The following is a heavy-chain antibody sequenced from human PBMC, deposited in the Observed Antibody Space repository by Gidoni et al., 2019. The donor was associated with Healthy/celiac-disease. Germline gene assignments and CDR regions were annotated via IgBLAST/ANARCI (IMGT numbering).Heavy chain of an antibody. CDR3: ARRAPGYCSGGSCYSAGGWFDP. V-gene: IGHV5-51*03. D-gene: IGHD2-15*01. Sequence: EVQLMQSGAAVKKPGESLNLSWQAAAYSFTSYWIVWVRHMPGKGLEWRGSIYPGDSDTRYSPSFQAQVTISADKSISTAYLQWSSLKASDTAMYYCARRAPGYCSGGSCYSAGGWFDPWGQGTLVTVSS. CDR2: IYPGDSDT. J-gene: IGHJ5*02. CDR1: AYSFTSYW.